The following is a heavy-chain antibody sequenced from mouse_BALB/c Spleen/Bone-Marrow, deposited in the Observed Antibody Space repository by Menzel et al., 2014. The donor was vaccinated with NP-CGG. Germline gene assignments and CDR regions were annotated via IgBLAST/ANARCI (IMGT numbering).Heavy chain of an antibody. Sequence: LVESGAELAKPGASVKMSCKASGYTFTSYWMHWVKQRPGQGLEWIGYINPSTGYTEYNQKFRDKATLTADKSSSTAYMQLSSLTSEVSAVYYCARRAYGGSYGFAYWGQGTLVTVSA. V-gene: IGHV1-7*01. CDR1: GYTFTSYW. J-gene: IGHJ3*01. CDR3: ARRAYGGSYGFAY. CDR2: INPSTGYT. D-gene: IGHD1-1*01.